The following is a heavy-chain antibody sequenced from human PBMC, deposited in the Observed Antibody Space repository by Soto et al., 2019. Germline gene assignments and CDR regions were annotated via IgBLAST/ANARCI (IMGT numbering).Heavy chain of an antibody. V-gene: IGHV3-33*01. J-gene: IGHJ4*02. Sequence: QVQLVESGGGVVQPGRSLRLSCAASGFTFSSYGMHWVRQAPGKGLEWVAVIWYDGSNKYYADSVKGRFTISRDKSKNTLYLKMNSLRAEDTAVYYCARGNGHFDYWGQGTLVTVSS. CDR2: IWYDGSNK. CDR1: GFTFSSYG. CDR3: ARGNGHFDY.